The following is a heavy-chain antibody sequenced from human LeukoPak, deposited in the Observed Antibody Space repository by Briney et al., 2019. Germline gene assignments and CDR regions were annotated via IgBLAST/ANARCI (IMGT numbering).Heavy chain of an antibody. CDR3: ARTYYYDSSGYYYVPYYYGMDV. D-gene: IGHD3-22*01. J-gene: IGHJ6*02. CDR1: GGSISSGDYY. V-gene: IGHV4-30-4*01. Sequence: SETLSLACTVSGGSISSGDYYWSWIRQPPGKGLEWIGYIYYSGSTYYNPSLKSRVTISVDTSKNQFSLKLSSVTAADTAVYYCARTYYYDSSGYYYVPYYYGMDVWGQGTTVTVSS. CDR2: IYYSGST.